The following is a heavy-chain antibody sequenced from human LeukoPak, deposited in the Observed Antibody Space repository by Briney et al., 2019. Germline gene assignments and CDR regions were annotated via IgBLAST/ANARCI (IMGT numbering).Heavy chain of an antibody. J-gene: IGHJ4*02. Sequence: GASVKVSCKASGGTFSSYAISWVRQAPGQGLEWMGWIHPSTGNPTYAQGFTGRSVFSLDTSVSTTYLQISSLKAEDTAVYYCARAFQSLGGLSLPDYWGQGTLVTVSS. D-gene: IGHD3-16*02. V-gene: IGHV7-4-1*02. CDR1: GGTFSSYA. CDR2: IHPSTGNP. CDR3: ARAFQSLGGLSLPDY.